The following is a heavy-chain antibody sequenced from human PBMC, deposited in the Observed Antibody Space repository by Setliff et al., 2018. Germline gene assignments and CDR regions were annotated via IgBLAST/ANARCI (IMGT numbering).Heavy chain of an antibody. CDR1: GGSSSSHY. V-gene: IGHV4-59*11. CDR3: ARENGYCSGGACYFMFDY. Sequence: SETLSLTCTVSGGSSSSHYWSWIQQPPGKGLEWIGYIHYSGTTNYNPSLKSRVTLSLDTAKNQFPLELRAVTAADTALYYCARENGYCSGGACYFMFDYWGQGTLVTVSS. D-gene: IGHD2-15*01. J-gene: IGHJ4*02. CDR2: IHYSGTT.